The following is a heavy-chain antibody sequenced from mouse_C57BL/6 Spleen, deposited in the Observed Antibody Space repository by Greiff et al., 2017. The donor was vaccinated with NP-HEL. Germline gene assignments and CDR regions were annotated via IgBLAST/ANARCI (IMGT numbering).Heavy chain of an antibody. V-gene: IGHV1-26*01. J-gene: IGHJ1*03. CDR3: ARGRLGPWYFDV. CDR1: GYTFTDYY. Sequence: EVQLQQSGPELVKPGASVKISCKASGYTFTDYYMNWVKQSHGKSLEWIGDINPNNGGTSYNQKFKGKATLTVDKSSSTAYMELRSLTSEDSAVYYCARGRLGPWYFDVWGTGTTVTVSS. CDR2: INPNNGGT. D-gene: IGHD4-1*01.